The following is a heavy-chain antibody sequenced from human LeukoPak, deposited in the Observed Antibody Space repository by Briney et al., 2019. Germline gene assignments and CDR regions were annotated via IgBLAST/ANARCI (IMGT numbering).Heavy chain of an antibody. D-gene: IGHD1-1*01. CDR2: IYYSGST. V-gene: IGHV4-59*01. CDR3: ARDRKSGKLGKNWFDP. Sequence: SETLSLTCTVSGGSISSYYWSWIRQPPGKGLEWIGYIYYSGSTNYNPSLKSRVTISVDTSKDQFSLKLSSVTAADTAVYYCARDRKSGKLGKNWFDPWGQGTLVTVSS. CDR1: GGSISSYY. J-gene: IGHJ5*02.